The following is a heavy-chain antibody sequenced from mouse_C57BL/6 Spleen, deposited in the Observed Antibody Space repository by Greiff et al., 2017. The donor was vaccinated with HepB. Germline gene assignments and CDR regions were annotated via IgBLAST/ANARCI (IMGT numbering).Heavy chain of an antibody. Sequence: VQLQQPGAELVKPGASVKLSCKASGYTLTSYWMHWVKQRPGRGLGWIGRIDPNRGGTKYNEKFKSKATLTVDKPSSTAYMQLSSLTSEDSAVYYCAREDSYFDYWGQGTTLTVSS. CDR1: GYTLTSYW. CDR2: IDPNRGGT. V-gene: IGHV1-72*01. J-gene: IGHJ2*01. CDR3: AREDSYFDY.